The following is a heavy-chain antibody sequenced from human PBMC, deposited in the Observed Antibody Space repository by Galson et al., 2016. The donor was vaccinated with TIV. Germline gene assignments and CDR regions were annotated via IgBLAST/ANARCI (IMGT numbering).Heavy chain of an antibody. J-gene: IGHJ5*02. V-gene: IGHV3-9*01. Sequence: SLRLSCAASGFTFDDYAIHWVRQAPGKGLEWVSGVSWNSHSIGYADSVKGRFTISRDNAKNSVYLQMNSLRPEDTAFYYCSLTNWFNPWGQGTLVTVSS. CDR2: VSWNSHSI. CDR3: SLTNWFNP. CDR1: GFTFDDYA. D-gene: IGHD1-1*01.